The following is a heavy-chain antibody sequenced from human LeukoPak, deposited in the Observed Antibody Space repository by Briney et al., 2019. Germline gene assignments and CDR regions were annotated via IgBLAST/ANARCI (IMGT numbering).Heavy chain of an antibody. D-gene: IGHD1-26*01. J-gene: IGHJ6*03. V-gene: IGHV4-38-2*02. CDR2: IYYSGST. CDR1: GYSISSGYY. CDR3: ARVGWELLNYYYYMDV. Sequence: PSETLSLTCTVSGYSISSGYYWGWIRQPPGKGLEWIGSIYYSGSTYYNPSLKSRVTISVDTSKNQFSLKLSSVTAADTAVYYCARVGWELLNYYYYMDVWGKGTTVTISS.